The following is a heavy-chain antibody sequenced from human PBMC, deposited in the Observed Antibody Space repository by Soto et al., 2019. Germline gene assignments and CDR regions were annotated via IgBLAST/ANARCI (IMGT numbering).Heavy chain of an antibody. CDR3: ARETGLRSSGWSYYFDF. V-gene: IGHV3-48*02. Sequence: EVQLVESGGGLVQPGGSLRLSCGASGFTLSSYSMHWVRQAPGKGLEWVSYISGSGGIINYAESVKGRFTISRDNAKNALSVQMNSLRDADTAVYFCARETGLRSSGWSYYFDFWGQGTRVTVSS. J-gene: IGHJ4*02. CDR2: ISGSGGII. CDR1: GFTLSSYS. D-gene: IGHD6-19*01.